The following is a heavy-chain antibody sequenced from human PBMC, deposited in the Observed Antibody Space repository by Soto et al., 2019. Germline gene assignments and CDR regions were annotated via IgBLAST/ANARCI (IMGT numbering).Heavy chain of an antibody. Sequence: SETLSLTCTVSGGSISSYYWSWIRQPPGKGLEWIGYIYYSESTNYNPSLKSRVIISVDTSKNQFSLRLSSVTAADTAVYYCARAYSDTSGYSLAPWGQGPLVTVS. CDR1: GGSISSYY. D-gene: IGHD3-22*01. CDR3: ARAYSDTSGYSLAP. J-gene: IGHJ5*02. V-gene: IGHV4-59*01. CDR2: IYYSEST.